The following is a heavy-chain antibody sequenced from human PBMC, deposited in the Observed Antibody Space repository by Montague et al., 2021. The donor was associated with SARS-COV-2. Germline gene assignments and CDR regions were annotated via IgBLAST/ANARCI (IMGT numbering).Heavy chain of an antibody. D-gene: IGHD2-15*01. Sequence: SLRLSFSASGFTSGFIFRKVAMSWVRQAPGKGLEWVSAIGGSGDTYYADSVKGRFAISRDNSKNTLYLQMNSLRADDTAVYYCAKEMGHGRPFDYWGQGALVTVSS. J-gene: IGHJ4*02. V-gene: IGHV3-23*01. CDR2: IGGSGDT. CDR1: GFTSGFIFRKVA. CDR3: AKEMGHGRPFDY.